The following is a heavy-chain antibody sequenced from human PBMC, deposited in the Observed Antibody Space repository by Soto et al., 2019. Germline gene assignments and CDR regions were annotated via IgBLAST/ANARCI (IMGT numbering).Heavy chain of an antibody. Sequence: QVQLVESGGGVVQPGRSLRLSCAASGFTFSSYAMHWVRQAPGKGLEWVAVISYDGSNKYYADSVKGRFTISRDNSKNTLYLQMNSLRAEDTAVYYCASEGYSYGFFDYWGQGTLVTVSS. D-gene: IGHD5-18*01. V-gene: IGHV3-30-3*01. J-gene: IGHJ4*02. CDR2: ISYDGSNK. CDR3: ASEGYSYGFFDY. CDR1: GFTFSSYA.